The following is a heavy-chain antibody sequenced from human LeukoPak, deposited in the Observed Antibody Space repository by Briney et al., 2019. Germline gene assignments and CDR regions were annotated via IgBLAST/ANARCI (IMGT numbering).Heavy chain of an antibody. J-gene: IGHJ4*02. CDR2: IYYSGST. V-gene: IGHV4-39*01. D-gene: IGHD3-22*01. CDR1: GGSISSSTYY. CDR3: ARHVGPLGRLTYYYDSSGKNFDY. Sequence: PSETLSLTCTVSGGSISSSTYYWGWIRQPPGKGLQLIGSIYYSGSTYYNPSLKSRVTISVDTSKNQFSLKLSSVTAADTAVYYCARHVGPLGRLTYYYDSSGKNFDYWGQGTLVTVSS.